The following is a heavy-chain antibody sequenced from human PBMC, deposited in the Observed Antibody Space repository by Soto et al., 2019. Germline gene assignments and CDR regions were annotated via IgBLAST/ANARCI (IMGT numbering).Heavy chain of an antibody. V-gene: IGHV1-46*01. Sequence: ASLKVSCKASGYTFITYYIHWVRQAPGQGLEWMGIINPSDDSTRYAEKFQGRVTMTRDTSTSTVYMELSSLRSEDTAVYYCARDHVACSSTSCYASSPGDSWGQGTLVTVPQ. CDR3: ARDHVACSSTSCYASSPGDS. D-gene: IGHD2-2*01. J-gene: IGHJ5*01. CDR2: INPSDDST. CDR1: GYTFITYY.